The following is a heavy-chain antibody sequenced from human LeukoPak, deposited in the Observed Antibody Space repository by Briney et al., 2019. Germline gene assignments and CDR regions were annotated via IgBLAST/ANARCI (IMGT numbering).Heavy chain of an antibody. CDR3: ARGGTDSSGWYGGFGYYMDV. J-gene: IGHJ6*03. V-gene: IGHV3-30*02. Sequence: GGSLRLSCAASGFTFNNYGMHWVRQAPGKGLEWVAFIRYDGSNTYYADSVKGRFTISRDNSKNTLYLHMNRLRAEGTAVYYCARGGTDSSGWYGGFGYYMDVWGKGTTVTISS. CDR2: IRYDGSNT. D-gene: IGHD6-19*01. CDR1: GFTFNNYG.